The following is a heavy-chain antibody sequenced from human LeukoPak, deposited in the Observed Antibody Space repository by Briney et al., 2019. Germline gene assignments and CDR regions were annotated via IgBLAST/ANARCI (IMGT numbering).Heavy chain of an antibody. Sequence: GRSLRLSCAASGFTFSSYAMHWVRQAAGEGLEWVAVISYDGSNKYYADSVKGRFTISRDNSKNTLYLQMNSLRAEDTAVYYCASDSYSPEYFQHWGQGTLVTVSS. V-gene: IGHV3-30*14. CDR1: GFTFSSYA. J-gene: IGHJ1*01. CDR3: ASDSYSPEYFQH. CDR2: ISYDGSNK. D-gene: IGHD2-15*01.